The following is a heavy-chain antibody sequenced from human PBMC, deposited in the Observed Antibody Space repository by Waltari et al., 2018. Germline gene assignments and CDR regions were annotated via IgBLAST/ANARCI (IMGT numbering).Heavy chain of an antibody. CDR3: ARDGPDGYRALDI. J-gene: IGHJ3*02. CDR1: GYTFAAYY. D-gene: IGHD5-12*01. V-gene: IGHV1-2*04. Sequence: QVQLVQSGAEVKKPGSSVKVSCKASGYTFAAYYIHWVRHAPGQGLELMGRISPNSEVTKYAQKFQSWVTMTRDTSIYTAYMELSRLRPDDTAVYYCARDGPDGYRALDIWGQGTVVTVSS. CDR2: ISPNSEVT.